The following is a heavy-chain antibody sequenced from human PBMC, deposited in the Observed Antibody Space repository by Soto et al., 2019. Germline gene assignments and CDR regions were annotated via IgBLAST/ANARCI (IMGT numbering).Heavy chain of an antibody. CDR2: ISSSSSYI. Sequence: GGSLRLSCAASGFTFSSYSMNWVRQAPGKGPEWVSSISSSSSYIYYADSVKGRFTISRDNAKNSLYLQMNSLRAEDTAVYYWARVLGELWSFKDYWGQGTLVTVSS. D-gene: IGHD3-10*01. CDR1: GFTFSSYS. CDR3: ARVLGELWSFKDY. V-gene: IGHV3-21*01. J-gene: IGHJ4*02.